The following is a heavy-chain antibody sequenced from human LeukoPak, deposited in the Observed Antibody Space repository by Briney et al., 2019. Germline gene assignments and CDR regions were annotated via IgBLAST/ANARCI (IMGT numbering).Heavy chain of an antibody. CDR1: GGSISSSSYY. V-gene: IGHV4-39*01. Sequence: SETLSLTCTVSGGSISSSSYYWGWIRQPPGKGLEWIGSIYYSGSTYYNPSLKSRVTISVDTSKNQFSLKLSSVTAADTAVYYCVRGGRPHDAFDIWGQGTMVTVSS. CDR2: IYYSGST. D-gene: IGHD3-16*01. J-gene: IGHJ3*02. CDR3: VRGGRPHDAFDI.